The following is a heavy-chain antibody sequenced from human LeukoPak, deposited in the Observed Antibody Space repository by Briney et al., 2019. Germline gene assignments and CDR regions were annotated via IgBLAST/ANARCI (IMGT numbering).Heavy chain of an antibody. V-gene: IGHV1-69*01. CDR1: GGTFSNYA. CDR2: IIPIFGTA. Sequence: GSSVKVSCKASGGTFSNYAISWVRQAPGQGLEWMGGIIPIFGTANYAQRFQGRVTITADESTSTAYMELSSLRSEDTAVYHCARGDSAYDLFGHIDYWGQGTLVTVSS. D-gene: IGHD5-12*01. CDR3: ARGDSAYDLFGHIDY. J-gene: IGHJ4*02.